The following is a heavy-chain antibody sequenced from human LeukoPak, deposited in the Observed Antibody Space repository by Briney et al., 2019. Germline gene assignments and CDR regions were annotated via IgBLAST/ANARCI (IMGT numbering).Heavy chain of an antibody. CDR3: AREGGPYRPLDY. Sequence: SETLSLTRAVSGGSISSNNWWSWVRQPPGKGLEWIGEIHHSGNTNSNPSHKSRVTISVDKFKNQLSLKLTSVTAADTAVYYCAREGGPYRPLDYSGQGTLVTVAS. CDR2: IHHSGNT. J-gene: IGHJ4*02. CDR1: GGSISSNNW. V-gene: IGHV4-4*02.